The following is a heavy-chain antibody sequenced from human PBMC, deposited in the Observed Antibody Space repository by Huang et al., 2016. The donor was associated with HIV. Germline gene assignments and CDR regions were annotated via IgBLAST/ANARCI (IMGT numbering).Heavy chain of an antibody. CDR3: ARSTWRYSSGSRQNYLDH. Sequence: QVQLQESGPGLVKSSETLSLTCAVFGVSINGYYWSWIRQPPGKGLEWIGYISYSGNTNYTPSLRSRISMPLDTSKKHFSLNLRSVTAADTAIYYCARSTWRYSSGSRQNYLDHWGQGTLVTVSS. J-gene: IGHJ4*02. D-gene: IGHD3-22*01. CDR1: GVSINGYY. CDR2: ISYSGNT. V-gene: IGHV4-59*01.